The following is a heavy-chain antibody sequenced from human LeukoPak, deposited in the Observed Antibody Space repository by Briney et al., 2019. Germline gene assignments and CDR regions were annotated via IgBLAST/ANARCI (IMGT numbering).Heavy chain of an antibody. Sequence: ASVKVSCRASGYTFTSYYMHWVRQAPGQGLEWMGIINPSGGSTSYAQKFQGRVTITADKSTSTAYMELSSLRSEDTAVYYCASRPPRKYCSGGSCYSRGWFDPWGQGTLVTVSS. V-gene: IGHV1-46*01. CDR2: INPSGGST. D-gene: IGHD2-15*01. J-gene: IGHJ5*02. CDR1: GYTFTSYY. CDR3: ASRPPRKYCSGGSCYSRGWFDP.